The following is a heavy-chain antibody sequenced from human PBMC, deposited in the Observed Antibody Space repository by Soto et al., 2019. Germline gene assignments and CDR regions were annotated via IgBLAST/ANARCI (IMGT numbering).Heavy chain of an antibody. D-gene: IGHD2-15*01. CDR2: IKQDGSEK. CDR1: GFTFSSYW. Sequence: GGSLRLSCAASGFTFSSYWMSWVRQAPGKGLEWVANIKQDGSEKYYVDSVKGRFTISRDNAKNSLYLQMNSLRAEDTAVYYCARDTGNIYCSGGSCYGSRNEYFDYWGQGTLVTVS. J-gene: IGHJ4*02. V-gene: IGHV3-7*01. CDR3: ARDTGNIYCSGGSCYGSRNEYFDY.